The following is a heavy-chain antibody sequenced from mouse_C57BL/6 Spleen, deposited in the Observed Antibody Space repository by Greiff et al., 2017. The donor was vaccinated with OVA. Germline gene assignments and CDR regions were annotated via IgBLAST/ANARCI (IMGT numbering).Heavy chain of an antibody. CDR3: ARRHYYGSCHYAMDY. CDR2: IWSGGST. D-gene: IGHD1-1*01. V-gene: IGHV2-2*01. Sequence: VKLMESGPGLVQPSQSLSITCTVSGFSLTSYGVHWVRQSPGKGLEWLGVIWSGGSTDYNAAFISRLSISKDNSKSQVFFKMNMLQADDTAIYYCARRHYYGSCHYAMDYWGQGTSVTVSS. J-gene: IGHJ4*01. CDR1: GFSLTSYG.